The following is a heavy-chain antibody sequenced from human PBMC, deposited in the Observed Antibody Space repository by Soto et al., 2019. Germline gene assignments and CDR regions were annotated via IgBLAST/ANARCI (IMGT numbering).Heavy chain of an antibody. CDR2: ISYDGSNK. V-gene: IGHV3-30*18. CDR3: AKDRPRKWLLYIFDH. J-gene: IGHJ4*02. Sequence: QVQLVESGGGVVQPGRSLRLSCAASGFTFSSYGMHWVRQAPGKGLEWVAVISYDGSNKYYADSVKGRFTISRDNSKNTLYLQMNSLRAEDTAVYYCAKDRPRKWLLYIFDHWGQGTLVTVSS. CDR1: GFTFSSYG. D-gene: IGHD5-12*01.